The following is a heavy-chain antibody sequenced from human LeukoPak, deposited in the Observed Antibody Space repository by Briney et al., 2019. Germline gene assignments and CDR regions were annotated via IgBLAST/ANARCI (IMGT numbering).Heavy chain of an antibody. J-gene: IGHJ3*02. CDR3: ARPDTAYCGGDCWASHFDI. Sequence: GESLKISCKGSGYSFTTYWIGWVRQMPGKGLDWMGIIYPGDSDTRYSPSFQGQVTISADKSISTAYLQWSSLKASDTAMYYCARPDTAYCGGDCWASHFDIWGQGTMVTVSS. V-gene: IGHV5-51*01. CDR2: IYPGDSDT. D-gene: IGHD2-21*01. CDR1: GYSFTTYW.